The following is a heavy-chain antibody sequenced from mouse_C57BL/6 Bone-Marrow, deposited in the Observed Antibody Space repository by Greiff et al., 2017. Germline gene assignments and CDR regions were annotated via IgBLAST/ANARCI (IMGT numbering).Heavy chain of an antibody. V-gene: IGHV14-3*01. CDR1: GFNFKNYY. CDR3: SVWFPGYLYFDV. J-gene: IGHJ1*01. D-gene: IGHD2-2*01. CDR2: IDTADGNT. Sequence: VQLQQSVAELVRPGASVKLSCTASGFNFKNYYMHWVKQRPEQGLEWIGRIDTADGNTKYAQKFQGKATFTADKSSNTAYLQLSSLTSEDTALYYCSVWFPGYLYFDVWCPGTPVTVSS.